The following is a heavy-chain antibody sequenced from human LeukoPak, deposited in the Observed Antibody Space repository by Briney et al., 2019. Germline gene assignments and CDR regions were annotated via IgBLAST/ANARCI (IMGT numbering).Heavy chain of an antibody. J-gene: IGHJ4*02. Sequence: ASVKVSCKASGYTFTSYYMHWARQAPGQGLEWMGIINPSGGSTSYAQKFQGRVTMTRDTSTSTVYMELSSLRSEDTAVYYCARDGGQVGNAHPFDYWGQGTLVTVSS. CDR1: GYTFTSYY. CDR3: ARDGGQVGNAHPFDY. CDR2: INPSGGST. D-gene: IGHD4-23*01. V-gene: IGHV1-46*01.